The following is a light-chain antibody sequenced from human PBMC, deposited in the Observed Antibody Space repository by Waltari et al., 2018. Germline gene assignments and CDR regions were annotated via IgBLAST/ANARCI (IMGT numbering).Light chain of an antibody. CDR1: SSDVGPYNL. CDR3: CSYAGSSTWV. V-gene: IGLV2-23*02. J-gene: IGLJ3*02. CDR2: EVS. Sequence: QSALTQPASVSGSPGQSITISCTGTSSDVGPYNLVSWYQQHPGKAPKFMIYEVSKRPSGVSNRFSGSKSGNTASLTISGLQAEDEAAYYCCSYAGSSTWVFGGGTKLTVL.